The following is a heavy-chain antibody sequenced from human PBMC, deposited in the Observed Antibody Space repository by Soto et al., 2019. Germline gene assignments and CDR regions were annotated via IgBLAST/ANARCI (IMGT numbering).Heavy chain of an antibody. V-gene: IGHV3-30*19. CDR2: ISYDGTNK. J-gene: IGHJ4*02. D-gene: IGHD2-21*01. CDR1: GFIFGSYG. Sequence: GGSLRLSCTASGFIFGSYGMHWVRHAPGKGLEWVALISYDGTNKYYPDSGQGRFTISRDNPRNILCLEMNSLSAAATAMYYCARVPRDFCGREFSSDNCAQGTQVAVSS. CDR3: ARVPRDFCGREFSSDN.